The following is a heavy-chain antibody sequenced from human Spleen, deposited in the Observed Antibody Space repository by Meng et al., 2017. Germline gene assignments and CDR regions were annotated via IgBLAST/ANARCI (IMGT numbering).Heavy chain of an antibody. J-gene: IGHJ4*02. V-gene: IGHV1-18*04. D-gene: IGHD3-16*01. CDR2: ISANNGNT. CDR3: ARGPRLFDS. Sequence: QVQVVQSGAEVKKPGASVKVTCKAFGYTFSSFGISWVRQAPGQGLEWMGWISANNGNTNYAQKFKGRVTMTTDTSTSTVYMELRSLKSDDTAVYYCARGPRLFDSWGQGTLVTVSS. CDR1: GYTFSSFG.